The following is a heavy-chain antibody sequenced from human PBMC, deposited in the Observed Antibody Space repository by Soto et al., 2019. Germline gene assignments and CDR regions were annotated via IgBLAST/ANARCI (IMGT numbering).Heavy chain of an antibody. CDR1: GNTFTNFG. V-gene: IGHV1-18*01. CDR3: ARAIPGAEAWFDP. Sequence: QGQLVQSGAEVKKPGASVKVSCTASGNTFTNFGVTWVRQAPGPGLEWMGWISAYTDDPNYAQKFQGRVTMTIDTSTRTAYLDLRSLTSDDTAVYYCARAIPGAEAWFDPWGQGTLVTVSS. CDR2: ISAYTDDP. J-gene: IGHJ5*02. D-gene: IGHD2-2*01.